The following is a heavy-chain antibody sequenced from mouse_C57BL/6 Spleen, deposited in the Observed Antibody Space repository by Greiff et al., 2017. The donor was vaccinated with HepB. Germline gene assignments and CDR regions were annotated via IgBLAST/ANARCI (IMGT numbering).Heavy chain of an antibody. CDR2: IDPNSGGT. J-gene: IGHJ3*01. CDR1: GYTFTSYW. Sequence: QVQLQQPGAELVKPGASVKLSCKASGYTFTSYWMHWVKQRPGRGLEWIGRIDPNSGGTTYNQKFKGKATLTVDKPSSTAYMQLSSLTSEDSAVYYCAREPAAGSTWFDYWGQGTSVTVSA. D-gene: IGHD1-1*01. CDR3: AREPAAGSTWFDY. V-gene: IGHV1-72*01.